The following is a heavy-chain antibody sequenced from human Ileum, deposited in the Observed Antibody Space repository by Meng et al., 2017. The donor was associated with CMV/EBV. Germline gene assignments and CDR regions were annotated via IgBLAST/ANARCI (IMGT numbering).Heavy chain of an antibody. V-gene: IGHV3-23*01. J-gene: IGHJ5*02. CDR1: GFTFSNQV. CDR3: AKDYLDSLASDS. Sequence: VQLLDSGGGLVHPGGSLRRSCVGSGFTFSNQVMNWVRQAPGKGLEWVSTIGRGGDTYYADSVRGRFTVSRDNSKNTVYLQMNSLRVEDSAVYYCAKDYLDSLASDSWGQGTLVTVSS. CDR2: IGRGGDT. D-gene: IGHD2-21*01.